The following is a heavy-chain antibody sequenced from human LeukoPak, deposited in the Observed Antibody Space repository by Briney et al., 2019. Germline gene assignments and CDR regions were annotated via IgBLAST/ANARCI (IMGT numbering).Heavy chain of an antibody. CDR1: GYTFTGYY. Sequence: ASVKASCKASGYTFTGYYMHWVRQAPGQGLEWMGWINPNSGGTNYAQKFQGRVTMTRDTSISTAYMELSRLRSDDTAVYYCASSGYSSSWYSFPRYYMDVWGKGTTVTISS. CDR3: ASSGYSSSWYSFPRYYMDV. J-gene: IGHJ6*03. D-gene: IGHD6-13*01. V-gene: IGHV1-2*02. CDR2: INPNSGGT.